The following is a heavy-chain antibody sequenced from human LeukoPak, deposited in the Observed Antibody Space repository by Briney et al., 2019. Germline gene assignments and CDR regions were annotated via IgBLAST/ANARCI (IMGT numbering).Heavy chain of an antibody. D-gene: IGHD3-10*01. CDR1: GYTFTSYG. J-gene: IGHJ6*02. CDR2: ISAYNGNT. CDR3: AREDMVRGPRDYYYGMDV. V-gene: IGHV1-18*01. Sequence: ASVTVSCKASGYTFTSYGISWVRQAPGQGLEWMGWISAYNGNTNYAQKLQGRVTMTTDTSTSTAYMELRSLRSDDTAVYYCAREDMVRGPRDYYYGMDVWGQGTTVTVSS.